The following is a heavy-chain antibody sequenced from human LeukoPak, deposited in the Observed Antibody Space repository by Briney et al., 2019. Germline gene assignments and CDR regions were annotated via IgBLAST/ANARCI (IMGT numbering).Heavy chain of an antibody. J-gene: IGHJ5*02. D-gene: IGHD3-9*01. V-gene: IGHV1-69*01. Sequence: GSSVKVSCKASGGTFSSYAISWVRQAPGQGLEWMGGIIPIFGTANYAQKFQGRVTITADESTSTAYMELSSLRSEDTAVYYCASSAYYDILTGPPGAVWFDPWGQGTLVTVSS. CDR3: ASSAYYDILTGPPGAVWFDP. CDR2: IIPIFGTA. CDR1: GGTFSSYA.